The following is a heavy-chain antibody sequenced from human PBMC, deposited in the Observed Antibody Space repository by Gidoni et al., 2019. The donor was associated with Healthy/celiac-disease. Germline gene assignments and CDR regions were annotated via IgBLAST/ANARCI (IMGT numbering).Heavy chain of an antibody. CDR2: ISSSSSTI. CDR3: ARDDYCSGGSCYSYYYYGMDV. Sequence: EVQRVESGGGLGQPGGSMRRSCAAAGFTFRSYSMNWGRQAPGKGLEWVSSISSSSSTIYYAASVKGRFTISRDNAKNSLYLQMNSLRAEDTAVYYCARDDYCSGGSCYSYYYYGMDVWGQGTTVTVSS. CDR1: GFTFRSYS. V-gene: IGHV3-48*04. J-gene: IGHJ6*02. D-gene: IGHD2-15*01.